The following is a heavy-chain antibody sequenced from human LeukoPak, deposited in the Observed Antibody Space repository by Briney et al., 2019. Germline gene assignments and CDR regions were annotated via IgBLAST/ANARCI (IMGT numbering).Heavy chain of an antibody. CDR3: AKDEGGSGKYYFDY. V-gene: IGHV3-9*03. Sequence: GGSLRLSCAASGFTFSSYAMSWVRQAPGKGLEWVSGISWNSYNIDYADSVKGRFTISRDNAKNSLYLQMNSLRAEDMALYYCAKDEGGSGKYYFDYWGQGTLVTVSS. CDR1: GFTFSSYA. CDR2: ISWNSYNI. D-gene: IGHD6-19*01. J-gene: IGHJ4*02.